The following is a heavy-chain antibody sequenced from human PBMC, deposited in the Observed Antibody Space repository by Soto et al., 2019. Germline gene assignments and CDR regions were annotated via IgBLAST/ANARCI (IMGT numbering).Heavy chain of an antibody. D-gene: IGHD2-21*01. CDR2: IFYSGST. CDR1: GGSISTSRSY. CDR3: ARQPTTGDTDLWFDP. J-gene: IGHJ5*02. V-gene: IGHV4-39*01. Sequence: QLQLLESGPGLVKASETLSLTCNVSGGSISTSRSYWAWIRQPPGKGLEWLANIFYSGSTYYNPSLASRVTVSVDTAKNEFSLTWISVTAADTAVYYCARQPTTGDTDLWFDPWGQGTLVTVSS.